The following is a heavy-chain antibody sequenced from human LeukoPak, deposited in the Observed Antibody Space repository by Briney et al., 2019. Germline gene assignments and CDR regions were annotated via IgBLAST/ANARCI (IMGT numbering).Heavy chain of an antibody. CDR3: ARGRSLVPFGFLYYYYYGMDV. V-gene: IGHV1-8*01. CDR1: GYTFTSYD. Sequence: ASVKVSCKASGYTFTSYDIHWVRQATGQGLEWVGWMNPNSGNTGYAQKFQGRVTMTRNTSISTAYMELSSLRSEDTAVYYCARGRSLVPFGFLYYYYYGMDVWGQGTTVTVSS. CDR2: MNPNSGNT. J-gene: IGHJ6*02. D-gene: IGHD6-13*01.